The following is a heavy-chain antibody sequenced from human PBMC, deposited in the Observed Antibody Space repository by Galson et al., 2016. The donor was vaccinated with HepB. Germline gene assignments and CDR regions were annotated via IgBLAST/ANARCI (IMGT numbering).Heavy chain of an antibody. CDR3: ARKELYYYHYGMDV. D-gene: IGHD1-7*01. J-gene: IGHJ6*02. Sequence: SLRLSCAASGFTFSSYAMHWVRQAPGKGLEWVAVISYDGSNKYYADSVKGRFTISRDNSKNTLYLQMNSLRAEDTAVYYCARKELYYYHYGMDVWGQGTTVTVSS. V-gene: IGHV3-30-3*01. CDR2: ISYDGSNK. CDR1: GFTFSSYA.